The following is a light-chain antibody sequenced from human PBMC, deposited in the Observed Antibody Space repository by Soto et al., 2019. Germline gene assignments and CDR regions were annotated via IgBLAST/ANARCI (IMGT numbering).Light chain of an antibody. CDR2: GAS. V-gene: IGKV3-11*01. Sequence: EIVFTQSPATLSLSPGERATLSCRASQTVSTYLAWFQQKPGQAPRLLIYGASNRATGIPARFSGTGSGTDFTLTISSLEPEDFAVYYCQQYNSWLWTFGQGTKVDIK. J-gene: IGKJ1*01. CDR3: QQYNSWLWT. CDR1: QTVSTY.